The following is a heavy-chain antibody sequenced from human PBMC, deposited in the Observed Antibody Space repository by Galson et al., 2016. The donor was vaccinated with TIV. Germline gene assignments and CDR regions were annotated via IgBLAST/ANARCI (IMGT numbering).Heavy chain of an antibody. D-gene: IGHD2-15*01. J-gene: IGHJ4*03. CDR3: VKDGVVVAATPLMNYFDY. CDR1: GFTFDDYA. CDR2: ITWNSGNI. V-gene: IGHV3-9*01. Sequence: SLRLSCATSGFTFDDYAMHWVRQAPGKGLEWIAGITWNSGNIGHADSVQGRFTISRDNAKKSLFLQMNSLRTEDTALYYCVKDGVVVAATPLMNYFDYWGQGTTVTVSS.